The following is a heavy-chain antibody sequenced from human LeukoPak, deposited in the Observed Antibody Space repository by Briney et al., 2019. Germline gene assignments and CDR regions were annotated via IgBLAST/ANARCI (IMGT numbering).Heavy chain of an antibody. V-gene: IGHV3-30-3*01. D-gene: IGHD3-9*01. J-gene: IGHJ4*02. CDR2: ISYDGSNK. CDR1: GFTFSTYA. Sequence: GGSLRLSCAASGFTFSTYAMHWVRQAPGKGLEWVAVISYDGSNKYYADSVKGRFTISRDNSKNTLSLQMNSLRAEDTAVYYCAGDFNWLSGFDYWGQGTLVTVSS. CDR3: AGDFNWLSGFDY.